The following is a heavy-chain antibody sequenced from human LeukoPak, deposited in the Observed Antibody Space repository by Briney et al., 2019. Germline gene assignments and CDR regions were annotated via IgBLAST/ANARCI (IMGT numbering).Heavy chain of an antibody. V-gene: IGHV4-34*01. Sequence: PSETLSLTCAVYDGSFSGYYWSWIRQPSGKGLEWIGEINDSGSTNYNPSLKSRLTISVDTSKNQFSLKLSFVTAADTAVYYCARGYDCSSSSCYTLFDLWGQGTLVTVSS. CDR2: INDSGST. CDR1: DGSFSGYY. CDR3: ARGYDCSSSSCYTLFDL. D-gene: IGHD2-2*02. J-gene: IGHJ4*02.